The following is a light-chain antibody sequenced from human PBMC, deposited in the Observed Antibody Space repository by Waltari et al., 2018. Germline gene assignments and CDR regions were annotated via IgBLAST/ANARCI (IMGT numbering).Light chain of an antibody. CDR1: RSNIGRQY. CDR2: RNN. V-gene: IGLV1-47*01. J-gene: IGLJ3*02. Sequence: QSVLTQPPSASGTPGQRVPISCSGSRSNIGRQYVFWYQQLPGTAPQLLSYRNNQRPSGVPDRFSGSKSGTSASLAISGLRSEDEADYHCAVWDDSLSAWVFGGGTKLTVL. CDR3: AVWDDSLSAWV.